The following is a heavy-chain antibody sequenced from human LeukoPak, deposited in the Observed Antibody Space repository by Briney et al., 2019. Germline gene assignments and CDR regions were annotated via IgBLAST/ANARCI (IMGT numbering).Heavy chain of an antibody. CDR3: ASHPMTTVSWFDP. V-gene: IGHV4-59*08. Sequence: PSETLSLTCTVSGDSISSYYWSWIRQPPGKGLEWIGYTYYSGSTNYNPSLKSRVTISVDTSKNQFSLKLSSVTAADTAVYYCASHPMTTVSWFDPWGQGTLVTVSS. CDR2: TYYSGST. D-gene: IGHD4-11*01. J-gene: IGHJ5*02. CDR1: GDSISSYY.